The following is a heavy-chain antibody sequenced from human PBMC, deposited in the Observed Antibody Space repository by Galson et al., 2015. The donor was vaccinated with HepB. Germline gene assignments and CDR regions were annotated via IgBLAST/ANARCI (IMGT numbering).Heavy chain of an antibody. CDR3: ARRAGLSGGWFFDY. V-gene: IGHV4-39*01. CDR2: IYYGGST. J-gene: IGHJ4*02. D-gene: IGHD2-15*01. Sequence: LSLTCTVSGGSISSSSYYWGWIRQPPGKGLEWIGSIYYGGSTSYNPSLKSRVTISVDTSKNQFSLKLSSVTAADTAVYYCARRAGLSGGWFFDYWGQGTLVTVSS. CDR1: GGSISSSSYY.